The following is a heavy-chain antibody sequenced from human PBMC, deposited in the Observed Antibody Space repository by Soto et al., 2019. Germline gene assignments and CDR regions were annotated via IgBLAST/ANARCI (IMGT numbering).Heavy chain of an antibody. CDR3: AIEKVGATSVHVFDI. Sequence: PGGSLRLSCTTSGFTFSNYGMHWVRQAPGKGLEWVAVFWANGINKYYADSVKGRFTVSRDNSKNTLYLQMDSLRAEDTALYYCAIEKVGATSVHVFDIWGQGTMVTVSS. CDR2: FWANGINK. CDR1: GFTFSNYG. D-gene: IGHD1-26*01. J-gene: IGHJ3*02. V-gene: IGHV3-33*03.